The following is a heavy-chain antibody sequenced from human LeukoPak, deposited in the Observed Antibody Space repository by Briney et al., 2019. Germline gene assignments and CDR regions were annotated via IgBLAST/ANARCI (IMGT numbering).Heavy chain of an antibody. D-gene: IGHD5-18*01. CDR2: IFYTGNT. CDR3: ARDQVGYGLDY. Sequence: SETLSLTCIVSGGPINNQYWSWLRQPPGQGLEWLGYIFYTGNTNYNPSLKSRVAISLDTSKNQFSLKLSSVTAADTAVYYCARDQVGYGLDYWGQGTLVTVSS. J-gene: IGHJ4*02. CDR1: GGPINNQY. V-gene: IGHV4-59*11.